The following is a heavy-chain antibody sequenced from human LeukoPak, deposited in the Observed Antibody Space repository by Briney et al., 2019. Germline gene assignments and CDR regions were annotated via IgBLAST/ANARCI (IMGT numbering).Heavy chain of an antibody. J-gene: IGHJ5*02. CDR3: ARQSICSATSCYDWFGP. V-gene: IGHV4-34*01. CDR2: INHSGST. D-gene: IGHD2-15*01. Sequence: SETLSLTCAVSGGSLSGYYWGWIRQSPGKGLEWIGEINHSGSTNYNPSLKSRVAISVDTSKNQFSLNLSSVTAADTAVYYCARQSICSATSCYDWFGPWGHGTLVTVSP. CDR1: GGSLSGYY.